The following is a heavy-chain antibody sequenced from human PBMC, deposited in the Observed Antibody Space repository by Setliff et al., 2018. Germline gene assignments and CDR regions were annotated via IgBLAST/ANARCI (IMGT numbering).Heavy chain of an antibody. CDR2: IHYSGST. CDR1: AGSISSSSYY. Sequence: SETLSLTCTVSAGSISSSSYYWGWIRQPPGKGLEWIATIHYSGSTYYNPSLKSRVTTSVDKSKNQFSLKLSSVTAADTAVYYCARQGRKSDSRGYYYWTDFDYWGQGALVTVSS. J-gene: IGHJ4*02. D-gene: IGHD3-22*01. V-gene: IGHV4-39*01. CDR3: ARQGRKSDSRGYYYWTDFDY.